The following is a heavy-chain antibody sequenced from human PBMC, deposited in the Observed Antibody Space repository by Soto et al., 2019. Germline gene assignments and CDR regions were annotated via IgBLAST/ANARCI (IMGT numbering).Heavy chain of an antibody. V-gene: IGHV3-23*01. Sequence: EVQLLESGGGLVQPGGSLRLSCVASGFPFSSSAMGWVRQGPGKGLEWVSAISDSGGGTYYADSVKGRFTISRDNSKNTLYLQMNSLRAEDTAVYYCAKRILDPWGQGTLVTVSS. J-gene: IGHJ5*02. CDR2: ISDSGGGT. CDR1: GFPFSSSA. CDR3: AKRILDP.